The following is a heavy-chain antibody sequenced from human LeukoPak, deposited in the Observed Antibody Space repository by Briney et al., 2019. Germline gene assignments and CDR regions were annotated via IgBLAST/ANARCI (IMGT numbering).Heavy chain of an antibody. Sequence: GESLRLSCAASGFSLSSCGMHWVRQAPGKGLEWVAFMSFDGNNKYYADSVKGRFTISRDSSKNTLYLQMNSLRAEDTAVYYCAKDPLQYGSGSYYFDYWGQGTLVTVSS. CDR1: GFSLSSCG. CDR2: MSFDGNNK. D-gene: IGHD3-10*01. CDR3: AKDPLQYGSGSYYFDY. J-gene: IGHJ4*02. V-gene: IGHV3-30*02.